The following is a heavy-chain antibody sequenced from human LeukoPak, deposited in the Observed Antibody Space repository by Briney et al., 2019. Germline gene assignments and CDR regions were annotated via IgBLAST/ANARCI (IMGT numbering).Heavy chain of an antibody. CDR2: TRNKANSYTT. CDR1: GFTFSSYA. CDR3: ARIGADGSFDY. V-gene: IGHV3-72*01. D-gene: IGHD1-26*01. Sequence: PGGSLRLSCAASGFTFSSYAMSWVRQAPGKGLEWVGRTRNKANSYTTEYAASVKGRFTISRDDSKNSLYLQMNSLKTEDTAVYYCARIGADGSFDYWGQGTLVTVSS. J-gene: IGHJ4*02.